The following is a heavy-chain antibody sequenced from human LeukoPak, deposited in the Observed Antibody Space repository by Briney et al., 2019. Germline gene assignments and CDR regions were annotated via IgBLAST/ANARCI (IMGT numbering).Heavy chain of an antibody. CDR1: EFTFSDYG. CDR2: IRYDGSNK. J-gene: IGHJ3*02. D-gene: IGHD2-2*01. Sequence: PGGSLRLSCAASEFTFSDYGMHWVRQAPGKGLEWVAFIRYDGSNKYYADSVKGRFTISGDNSKNTLYLQMSSLRVEDTAVYYCAKDLFGCTSTSCPAGGYGFDIWGQGTMVTVSS. V-gene: IGHV3-30*02. CDR3: AKDLFGCTSTSCPAGGYGFDI.